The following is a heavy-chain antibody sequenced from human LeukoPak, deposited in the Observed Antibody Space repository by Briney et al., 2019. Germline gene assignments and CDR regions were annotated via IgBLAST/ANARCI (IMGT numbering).Heavy chain of an antibody. CDR1: GGSISSGGYY. J-gene: IGHJ4*02. D-gene: IGHD3-22*01. CDR2: IYYSGST. Sequence: PSQTLSLTCTVSGGSISSGGYYWSWIRQHPGKGLEWIGYIYYSGSTYYNPSLKSRVTISVDTSKNQFTLKLSSVTAADTAVYYCASGVVIITAFDSWGQGTLVTVSS. CDR3: ASGVVIITAFDS. V-gene: IGHV4-31*03.